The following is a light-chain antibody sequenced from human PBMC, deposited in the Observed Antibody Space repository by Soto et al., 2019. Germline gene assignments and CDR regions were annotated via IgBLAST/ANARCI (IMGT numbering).Light chain of an antibody. CDR3: QQSYSTPPT. CDR1: QSVTSSY. Sequence: EIVSTQSPGTLSLSPGERATFSCRSSQSVTSSYLAWYQQEPGQAPRLLIYGASSRATGIPDRFSGSGSGADFTLTISRLEPEDFATYYCQQSYSTPPTFGQGTKVDIK. V-gene: IGKV3-20*01. CDR2: GAS. J-gene: IGKJ1*01.